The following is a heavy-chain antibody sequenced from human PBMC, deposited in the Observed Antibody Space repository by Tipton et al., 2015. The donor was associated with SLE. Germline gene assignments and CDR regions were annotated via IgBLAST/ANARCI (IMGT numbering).Heavy chain of an antibody. CDR1: GASISSGTYY. CDR3: ARPQARRGPFDS. Sequence: TLSLTCTVSGASISSGTYYWSWIRQPAGKGLEWIGRIYTTGGTNYNPSLKSRVTISVDTSKNQFSLKLSSVTAADTAFYYCARPQARRGPFDSWGQGTLVTVSS. CDR2: IYTTGGT. V-gene: IGHV4-61*02. D-gene: IGHD3-10*01. J-gene: IGHJ4*02.